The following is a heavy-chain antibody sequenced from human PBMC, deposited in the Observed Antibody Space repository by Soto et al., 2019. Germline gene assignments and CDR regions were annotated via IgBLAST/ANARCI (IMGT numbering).Heavy chain of an antibody. CDR3: ARENSSYGMDV. V-gene: IGHV3-53*01. J-gene: IGHJ6*02. Sequence: QSGGSLRLSCAASGFTVSSNYMGWVRQAPGKGLEWVSVIYSGGSTYYADSVKGRFTISRDNSKNTLYLQMNSLRAEDTAVYYCARENSSYGMDVWGQGTTVTVSS. D-gene: IGHD3-22*01. CDR2: IYSGGST. CDR1: GFTVSSNY.